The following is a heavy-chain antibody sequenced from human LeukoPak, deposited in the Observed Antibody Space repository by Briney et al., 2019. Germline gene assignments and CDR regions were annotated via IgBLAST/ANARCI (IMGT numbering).Heavy chain of an antibody. Sequence: AGGSLRLSCAAPGFTFSSYAMSWVRQAPGKGLEWVSIIGYRGGSIYYAYSVQGRFTISRDNSKNTLSLQMNGLRPEDTAVYYCAKSWGYTRPYYNYMDVWGKGTTVTVSS. CDR3: AKSWGYTRPYYNYMDV. CDR2: IGYRGGSI. J-gene: IGHJ6*03. V-gene: IGHV3-23*01. CDR1: GFTFSSYA. D-gene: IGHD3-16*02.